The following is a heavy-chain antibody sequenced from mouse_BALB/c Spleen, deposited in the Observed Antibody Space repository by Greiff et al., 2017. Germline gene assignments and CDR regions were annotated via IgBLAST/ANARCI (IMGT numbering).Heavy chain of an antibody. Sequence: EVKVVESGGGLVKPGGSLKLSCAASGFTFSDYYMYWVRQTPEKRLEWVATISDGGSYTYYPDSVKGRFTISRDNAKNNLYLQMSSLKSEDTAMYYCARTGFDYWGQGTTLTVSS. V-gene: IGHV5-4*02. J-gene: IGHJ2*01. D-gene: IGHD4-1*01. CDR2: ISDGGSYT. CDR1: GFTFSDYY. CDR3: ARTGFDY.